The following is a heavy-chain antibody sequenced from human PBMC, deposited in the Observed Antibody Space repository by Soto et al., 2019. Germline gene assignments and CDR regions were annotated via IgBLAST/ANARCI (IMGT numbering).Heavy chain of an antibody. CDR2: IIPMFGIT. CDR3: ATGALTFGGVLNA. D-gene: IGHD3-16*01. CDR1: GATFSSST. J-gene: IGHJ4*02. V-gene: IGHV1-69*02. Sequence: QVQLVQSGADVKKPGSSVKVSCKASGATFSSSTFTWVRQAPGQGLEWMGRIIPMFGITNSAQKFQGRLGITADESRNTVLMDMSSLRSDDTAIYYCATGALTFGGVLNAWGQGTLVTVSS.